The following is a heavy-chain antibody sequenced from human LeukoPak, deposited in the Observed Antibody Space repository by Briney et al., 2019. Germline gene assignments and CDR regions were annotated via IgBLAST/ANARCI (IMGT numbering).Heavy chain of an antibody. CDR1: GLSFRAYY. Sequence: PGGSLRLSCAASGLSFRAYYMTWIRQAPGKGLEWVSYISSSGTTIYYADSVKGRFTISRDNAKNSLYLQMNSLRAEDTAVYYCARNRGYGGYDSDYWGQGTLGTVSS. J-gene: IGHJ4*02. D-gene: IGHD5-12*01. CDR2: ISSSGTTI. V-gene: IGHV3-11*01. CDR3: ARNRGYGGYDSDY.